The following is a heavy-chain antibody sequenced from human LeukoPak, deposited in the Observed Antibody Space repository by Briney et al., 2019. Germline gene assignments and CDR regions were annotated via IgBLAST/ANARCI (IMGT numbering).Heavy chain of an antibody. Sequence: SETLSLTCTVSGGSISTYYWTWIRQPPGKGLEWIGHIYYSGSTKYNPSLESRVTISVDTSKNQFSLRVTSVTAADTALYYCARYSVSPTWYLDYWGQGTLVTVSS. CDR3: ARYSVSPTWYLDY. CDR2: IYYSGST. V-gene: IGHV4-59*01. CDR1: GGSISTYY. D-gene: IGHD1-26*01. J-gene: IGHJ4*02.